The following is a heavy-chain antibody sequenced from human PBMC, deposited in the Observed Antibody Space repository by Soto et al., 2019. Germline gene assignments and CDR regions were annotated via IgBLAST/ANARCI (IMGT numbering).Heavy chain of an antibody. CDR2: IYSGGST. D-gene: IGHD5-12*01. V-gene: IGHV3-53*01. CDR3: HGYGY. CDR1: GFSVTANY. Sequence: EVQVVESGGGLIQPGGSLRLSCEVSGFSVTANYMSWVRQAPGKGLEWVSVIYSGGSTYYIDPVKGRFSISRDISKNTLYLQMNSLRAEDTAVYYCHGYGYWGQGTLVTVSS. J-gene: IGHJ4*02.